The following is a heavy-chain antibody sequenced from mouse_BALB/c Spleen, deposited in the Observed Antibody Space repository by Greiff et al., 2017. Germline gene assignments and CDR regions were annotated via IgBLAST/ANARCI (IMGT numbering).Heavy chain of an antibody. Sequence: EVKLLESGPGLVKPSQSLSLTCTVTGYSITSDYAWNWIRQFPGNKLEWMGYISYSGSTSYNPSLKSRISITRDTSKNQFFLQLNSVTTEDTATYYCARSHTVSNAMDYWGQGTSVTVSS. CDR1: GYSITSDYA. CDR2: ISYSGST. V-gene: IGHV3-2*02. D-gene: IGHD1-1*01. CDR3: ARSHTVSNAMDY. J-gene: IGHJ4*01.